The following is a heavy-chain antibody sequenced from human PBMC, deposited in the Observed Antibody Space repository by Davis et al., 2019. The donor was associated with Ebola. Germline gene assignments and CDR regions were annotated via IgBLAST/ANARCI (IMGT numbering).Heavy chain of an antibody. V-gene: IGHV3-20*04. CDR2: INWNGGST. Sequence: GGSLRLSCAASGFTFTNAWMSWVRQAPGKGLEWVSGINWNGGSTGYADSVKGRFTISRDNAKNSLYLQMNSLKTEDTAVYYCTRYSSSEGGVIVDHYWGQGTLVTVSS. CDR1: GFTFTNAW. CDR3: TRYSSSEGGVIVDHY. D-gene: IGHD3-16*02. J-gene: IGHJ4*02.